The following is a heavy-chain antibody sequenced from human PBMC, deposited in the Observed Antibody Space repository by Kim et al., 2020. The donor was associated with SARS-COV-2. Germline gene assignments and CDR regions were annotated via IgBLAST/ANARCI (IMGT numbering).Heavy chain of an antibody. CDR1: GGSISSSSYY. Sequence: SETLSLTCTVSGGSISSSSYYWGWVRQPPGKGLEWIARFFYSGSTYYNPSLKSRVTISVDTSKNQFSLELSFVTAADTAMYYCASANIHSYFYAMYVWG. J-gene: IGHJ6*02. V-gene: IGHV4-39*01. CDR2: FFYSGST. CDR3: ASANIHSYFYAMYV.